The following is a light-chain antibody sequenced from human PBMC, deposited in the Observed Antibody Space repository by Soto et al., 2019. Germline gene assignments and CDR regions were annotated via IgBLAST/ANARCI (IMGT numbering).Light chain of an antibody. V-gene: IGKV1-13*02. CDR3: QHYNSYSEA. Sequence: AIQLTQSPSSLSASVGDRVTITCRASQGISSALAWYQQKPGKAPKLLIYDASSLESGVPSRFSGSGSGTEFTLTISSLQPDDFATYYCQHYNSYSEAFGQGTRWISN. CDR2: DAS. CDR1: QGISSA. J-gene: IGKJ1*01.